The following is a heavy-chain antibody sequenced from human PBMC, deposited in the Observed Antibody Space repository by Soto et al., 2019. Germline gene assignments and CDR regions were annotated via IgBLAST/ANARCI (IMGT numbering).Heavy chain of an antibody. Sequence: PSETLSLTCTVSGGSISSYYWSWIRQPPGKGLEWIGYIYYSGSTNYNPSLKSRVTISVDTSKNQFSLKLNSVTAADTAVYYCARRGSSSSYYYYVDVWGKGTTVTVSS. J-gene: IGHJ6*03. CDR3: ARRGSSSSYYYYVDV. V-gene: IGHV4-59*08. CDR2: IYYSGST. D-gene: IGHD6-6*01. CDR1: GGSISSYY.